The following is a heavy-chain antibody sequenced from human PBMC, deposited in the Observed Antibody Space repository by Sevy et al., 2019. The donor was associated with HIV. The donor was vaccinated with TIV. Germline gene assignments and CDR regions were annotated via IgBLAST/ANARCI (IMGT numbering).Heavy chain of an antibody. D-gene: IGHD3-16*01. CDR2: ISSSSSYI. J-gene: IGHJ3*02. V-gene: IGHV3-21*01. CDR3: AREITKDDAFDI. CDR1: GFTFSSYS. Sequence: GGSLRLSCAASGFTFSSYSMNWVRQAPGKGLEGFSSISSSSSYIYYADSVKGRFTISRDKAKNSLYLQMNSLRAEDTAVYYCAREITKDDAFDIWGQGTMVTVSS.